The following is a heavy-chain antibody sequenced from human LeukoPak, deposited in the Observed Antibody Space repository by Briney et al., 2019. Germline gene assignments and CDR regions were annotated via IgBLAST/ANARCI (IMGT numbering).Heavy chain of an antibody. J-gene: IGHJ4*02. Sequence: GRSLRLSCAASGFTFSSYAMHWVRQAPGKGLEWVAVISYDESNKYYTDSVKGRFTISRDNSKNTLYLQMNSLRTEDTAVYFCARPPIYCSSTSCFQADYWGQGTPVTVSS. D-gene: IGHD2-2*01. V-gene: IGHV3-30-3*01. CDR2: ISYDESNK. CDR3: ARPPIYCSSTSCFQADY. CDR1: GFTFSSYA.